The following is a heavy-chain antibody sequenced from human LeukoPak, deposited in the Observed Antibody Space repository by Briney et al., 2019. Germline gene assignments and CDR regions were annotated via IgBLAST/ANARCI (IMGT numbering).Heavy chain of an antibody. CDR1: GFTFSSYA. V-gene: IGHV3-30-3*01. CDR3: ARNGGSYWDYFDY. Sequence: GGSLRLSCAASGFTFSSYAMHWVRQAPGKGLEWVAVISYDGSNKYYADSVKGRFTISRDNSKNTLYLQMNSLRAEDTAVYYCARNGGSYWDYFDYWGQGTLVTVSS. D-gene: IGHD1-26*01. J-gene: IGHJ4*02. CDR2: ISYDGSNK.